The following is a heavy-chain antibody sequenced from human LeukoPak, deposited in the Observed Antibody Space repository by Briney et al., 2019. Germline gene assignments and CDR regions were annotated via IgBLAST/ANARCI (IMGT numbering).Heavy chain of an antibody. CDR3: AKDRQRYYGSGSYYDY. CDR1: GFTFSSYG. J-gene: IGHJ4*02. D-gene: IGHD3-10*01. CDR2: ISGSGGNT. V-gene: IGHV3-23*01. Sequence: GGSLRLSCAASGFTFSSYGMNWVRQAPGKGLEWVSAISGSGGNTYYADSVKGRFTISRDNSKNTLYLQMNSLRAEDTAVYYCAKDRQRYYGSGSYYDYWGQGTLVTVSS.